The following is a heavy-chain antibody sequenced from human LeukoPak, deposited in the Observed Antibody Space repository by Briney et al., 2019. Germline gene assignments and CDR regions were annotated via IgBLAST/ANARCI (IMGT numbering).Heavy chain of an antibody. D-gene: IGHD6-19*01. J-gene: IGHJ4*02. V-gene: IGHV4-39*07. CDR2: IYYSGST. CDR1: GGSISSSSYY. Sequence: SETLSLTCTVSGGSISSSSYYWGWIRQPPGKGLEWIGSIYYSGSTYYNPSLKSRVTISVDTSKNQFSLKLSSVTAADTAVYYCAREPAVAGIDYWGQGTLVTVSS. CDR3: AREPAVAGIDY.